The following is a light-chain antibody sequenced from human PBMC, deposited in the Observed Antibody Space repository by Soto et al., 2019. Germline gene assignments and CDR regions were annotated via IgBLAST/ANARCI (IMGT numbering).Light chain of an antibody. V-gene: IGLV4-69*01. J-gene: IGLJ7*01. CDR1: SGHSSYA. CDR2: LNSDGSH. Sequence: QPVLTQSPSASASLGASVKLTCTLSSGHSSYAIAWHQQQPEKGPRYLMKLNSDGSHSKGDGIPDRFSGSSSGAERYLTISRLQSEDEADYYCQTWGTGGAVFGGGTQLTVL. CDR3: QTWGTGGAV.